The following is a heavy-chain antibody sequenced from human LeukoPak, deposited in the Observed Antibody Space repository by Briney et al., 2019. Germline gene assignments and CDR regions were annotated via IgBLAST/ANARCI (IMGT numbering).Heavy chain of an antibody. CDR2: FDPGDGDI. J-gene: IGHJ4*02. V-gene: IGHV1-24*01. CDR3: ATIDEGWAQL. Sequence: ASVKVFCKVSGYTLTELSMHWVRQPPGKGLEWMGGFDPGDGDIIYAREFQGRVTMTEDTSTNTAYMELNSLRSEDTAVYFCATIDEGWAQLWGQGTLVTVSS. D-gene: IGHD3-10*01. CDR1: GYTLTELS.